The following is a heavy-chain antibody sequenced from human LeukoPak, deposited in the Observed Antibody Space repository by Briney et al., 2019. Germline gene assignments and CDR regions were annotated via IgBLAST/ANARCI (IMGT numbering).Heavy chain of an antibody. D-gene: IGHD5-12*01. J-gene: IGHJ3*02. CDR2: ISPSGGST. CDR1: GYTFTSYY. CDR3: ARMATDVAFDI. Sequence: ASVKVSCKASGYTFTSYYMHWVRQAPGQGLEWMGIISPSGGSTSYAQKFQGRVTMTRDTSTSTVYMELSSLRSEDTAVYYCARMATDVAFDIWGQGTMVTVSS. V-gene: IGHV1-46*01.